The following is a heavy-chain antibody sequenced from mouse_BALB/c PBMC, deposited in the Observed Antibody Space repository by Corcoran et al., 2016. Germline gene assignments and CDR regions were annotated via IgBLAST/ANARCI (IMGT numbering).Heavy chain of an antibody. CDR2: INTYTGEP. V-gene: IGHV9-3-1*01. J-gene: IGHJ2*01. D-gene: IGHD1-1*02. CDR3: ASGNYCHY. CDR1: GYTFTNYG. Sequence: QIQLVQSGPELKKPGETVKISCKASGYTFTNYGMNWVKQAPGKGLKWMGWINTYTGEPTYAAEFKGRLAFSLETSASTAYLQINNLKNEDTATNFGASGNYCHYWGQGTTLTVSS.